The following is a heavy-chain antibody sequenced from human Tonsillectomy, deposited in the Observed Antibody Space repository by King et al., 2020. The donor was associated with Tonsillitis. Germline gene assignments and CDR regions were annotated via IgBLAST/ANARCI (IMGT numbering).Heavy chain of an antibody. CDR1: GGSISSSSYY. V-gene: IGHV4-39*01. CDR2: ISYSGST. CDR3: ARLDREYCSGGSCSLGYYFDY. J-gene: IGHJ4*02. Sequence: MQLQESGPGLVKPSETLSLTCTVSGGSISSSSYYWGWIRQPPGKGLEWIGSISYSGSTYYNPSLKSRVTISVDTSKNQFSLKRSSVTAADTAVYYCARLDREYCSGGSCSLGYYFDYWGQGTLVTVSS. D-gene: IGHD2-15*01.